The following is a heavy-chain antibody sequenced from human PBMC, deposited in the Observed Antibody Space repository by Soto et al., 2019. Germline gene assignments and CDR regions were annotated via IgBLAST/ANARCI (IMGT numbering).Heavy chain of an antibody. D-gene: IGHD2-8*01. CDR2: IYHSGST. CDR1: GGSISSSNW. Sequence: SETLSLTCAVSGGSISSSNWWSWVRQPPGKGLEWIGEIYHSGSTNYNPSLKSRVTISVDKSKNQFSLKLSSVTAADTAGYYCARDREMVATLNENYYYYYGRDVWGQGTTVTVSS. CDR3: ARDREMVATLNENYYYYYGRDV. J-gene: IGHJ6*02. V-gene: IGHV4-4*02.